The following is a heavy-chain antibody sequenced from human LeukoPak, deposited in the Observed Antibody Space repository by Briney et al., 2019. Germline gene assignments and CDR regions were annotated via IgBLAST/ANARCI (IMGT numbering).Heavy chain of an antibody. D-gene: IGHD1-26*01. V-gene: IGHV4-39*07. CDR2: IYYSGST. CDR3: ARGPRGALKFYYYGMDV. CDR1: GGSISSSSYY. Sequence: SETLSLTCTVSGGSISSSSYYWGWIRQPPGKGLEWIGSIYYSGSTNYNPSLKSRVTISVDTSKNQFSLKLSSVTAADMAVYYCARGPRGALKFYYYGMDVWGQGTTVTVSS. J-gene: IGHJ6*02.